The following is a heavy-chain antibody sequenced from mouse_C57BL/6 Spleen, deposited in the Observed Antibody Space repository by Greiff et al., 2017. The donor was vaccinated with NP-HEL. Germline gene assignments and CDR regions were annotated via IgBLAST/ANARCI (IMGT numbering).Heavy chain of an antibody. CDR1: GYTFTSYW. J-gene: IGHJ4*01. CDR3: ATLYSLYAMDY. CDR2: IDPSDSYT. Sequence: QVQLQQSGAELVMPGASVKLSCKASGYTFTSYWMHWVKQRPGQGLEWIGEIDPSDSYTNYNQKFKGKSTLTVDKSSSTAYMQLSSLTSEDSAVYYCATLYSLYAMDYWGQGTSVTVSS. D-gene: IGHD2-1*01. V-gene: IGHV1-69*01.